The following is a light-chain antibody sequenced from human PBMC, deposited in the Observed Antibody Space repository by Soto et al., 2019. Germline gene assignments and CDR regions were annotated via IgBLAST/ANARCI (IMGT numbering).Light chain of an antibody. CDR2: AAS. J-gene: IGKJ1*01. CDR1: QSVASRN. V-gene: IGKV3D-15*01. Sequence: EIVLTQSPATLSLSPGERATLSCRASQSVASRNLAWYQQKPGQAPRLLIYAASRRATGIPDRFSGSGSGTEFSLTISSLQSEDFAVYYCQQYNNWPWTFGQGTKVDI. CDR3: QQYNNWPWT.